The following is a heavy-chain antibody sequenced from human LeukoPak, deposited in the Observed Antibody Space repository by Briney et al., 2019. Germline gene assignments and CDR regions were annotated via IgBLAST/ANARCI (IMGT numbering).Heavy chain of an antibody. D-gene: IGHD4-17*01. Sequence: GGSLRLSCAASGFTFSNFAMHWVRQAPGKGLEWVAFIRYDETNKYYADSVKGRFTISRDNAKNSLYLQMNSLRAEDMALYYCAKGKSVTTDYMDVWGKGTTVTVSS. CDR3: AKGKSVTTDYMDV. V-gene: IGHV3-30*02. CDR2: IRYDETNK. CDR1: GFTFSNFA. J-gene: IGHJ6*03.